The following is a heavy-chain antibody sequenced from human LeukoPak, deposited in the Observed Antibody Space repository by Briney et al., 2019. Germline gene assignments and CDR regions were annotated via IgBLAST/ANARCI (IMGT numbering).Heavy chain of an antibody. CDR1: GGSISSYY. J-gene: IGHJ6*03. D-gene: IGHD5-24*01. CDR3: ARGIRDDYNYYYYYYMDV. Sequence: SETLSLTCTVSGGSISSYYWTWIRQPPGKGLEWIGYIHYSGSTNYNPSLKSRVTISVDTSKNQFSLKLSSVTAADTAVYYCARGIRDDYNYYYYYYMDVWGKGTTVTVSS. V-gene: IGHV4-59*01. CDR2: IHYSGST.